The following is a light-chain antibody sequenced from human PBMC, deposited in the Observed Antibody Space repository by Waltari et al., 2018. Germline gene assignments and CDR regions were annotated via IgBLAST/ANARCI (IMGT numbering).Light chain of an antibody. V-gene: IGKV1D-12*01. CDR3: QQANSFPPT. J-gene: IGKJ3*01. CDR1: QDVARW. CDR2: AAS. Sequence: DIQMTQSPSSVSASVGDRVTITCRASQDVARWLAWYQQKPGKAPNRLIYAASSLHSGVPSRFSGSGSGTDFTLTISSLQPDDFATYYCQQANSFPPTFGPGTTVDIK.